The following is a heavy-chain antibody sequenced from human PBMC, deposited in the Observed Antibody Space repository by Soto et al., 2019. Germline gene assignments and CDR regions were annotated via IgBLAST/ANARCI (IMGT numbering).Heavy chain of an antibody. V-gene: IGHV3-23*01. Sequence: EVQLLESGGGLVQPGGSLRLSCAASGFTFSSYAMNWVRQAPGKGLEWVSVISGSGGSTYYADPVKGRFTISRDNSKNTLYLQMNSLRAEDTAVYYCARRGPGTYFDYWGQGTLVTVSS. CDR1: GFTFSSYA. CDR3: ARRGPGTYFDY. CDR2: ISGSGGST. D-gene: IGHD6-13*01. J-gene: IGHJ4*02.